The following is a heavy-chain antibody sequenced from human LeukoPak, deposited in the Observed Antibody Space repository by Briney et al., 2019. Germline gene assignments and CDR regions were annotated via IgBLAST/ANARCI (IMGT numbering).Heavy chain of an antibody. J-gene: IGHJ4*02. Sequence: GGSLRLSCAASGFTFSSYSMNWVRQAPGKGLEWVSSISSSSSYIYYADSVKGRFTSSRDSAKNSLYLQMNSLRAEDTAVYYCARDFGDYGGNSPFDYWCQGTLVTVSS. CDR2: ISSSSSYI. CDR1: GFTFSSYS. CDR3: ARDFGDYGGNSPFDY. V-gene: IGHV3-21*01. D-gene: IGHD4-23*01.